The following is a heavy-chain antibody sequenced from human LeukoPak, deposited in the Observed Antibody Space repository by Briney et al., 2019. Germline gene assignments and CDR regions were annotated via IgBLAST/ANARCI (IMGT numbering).Heavy chain of an antibody. D-gene: IGHD1-26*01. CDR1: GTYW. V-gene: IGHV3-74*01. Sequence: PGGSLRLSCAASGTYWMHWVRQAPGKGLVWVSHINSDGSWTGYADSVKGRFTISRDNSKSTVYLQMNSLRAEDTAVYYCARLIVGATYFDYWGQGTLVTVSS. J-gene: IGHJ4*02. CDR2: INSDGSWT. CDR3: ARLIVGATYFDY.